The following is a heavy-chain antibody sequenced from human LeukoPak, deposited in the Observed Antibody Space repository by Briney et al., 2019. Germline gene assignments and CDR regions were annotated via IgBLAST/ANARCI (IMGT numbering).Heavy chain of an antibody. V-gene: IGHV3-23*01. CDR2: ISGSGGST. CDR1: VYPYNLYA. CDR3: AKDGYNLRVFDI. Sequence: GGSLRLFCATSVYPYNLYAMLWVRDARGRGLEWVTAISGSGGSTYYADSVEGRFTISRDNSKNTMYLRMNRLRAEDTAVYYCAKDGYNLRVFDIWGQGTMVTVSS. J-gene: IGHJ3*02. D-gene: IGHD5-24*01.